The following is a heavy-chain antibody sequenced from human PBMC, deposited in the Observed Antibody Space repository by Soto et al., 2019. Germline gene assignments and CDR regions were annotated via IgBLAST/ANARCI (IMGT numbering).Heavy chain of an antibody. D-gene: IGHD6-19*01. CDR3: ASDERLGFYYGMDV. CDR1: GFTFSNYA. Sequence: QVQLVESGGGVVQPGRSLRLSCAASGFTFSNYAMHWVRQAPGKGLEWVAVISDDGSNKYYADSVKGRFTISRDNSQNSLYLQMNSLRNEDTAVYYCASDERLGFYYGMDVWGQGTTVIVS. J-gene: IGHJ6*02. V-gene: IGHV3-30-3*01. CDR2: ISDDGSNK.